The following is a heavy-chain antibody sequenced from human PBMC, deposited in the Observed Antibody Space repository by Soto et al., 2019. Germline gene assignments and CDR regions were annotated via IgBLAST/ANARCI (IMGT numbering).Heavy chain of an antibody. Sequence: SETLSLTCTVSGGSISSFYWNWIRQPPGKGLEWIGSISYSGSTNYNPSLKGRVSISLDTSKNLFSLSLNSVTAADTAVYYCARGSYCISYDCYELDPDHWGQGTLVTVSS. CDR3: ARGSYCISYDCYELDPDH. CDR1: GGSISSFY. V-gene: IGHV4-59*01. J-gene: IGHJ4*02. CDR2: ISYSGST. D-gene: IGHD2-21*02.